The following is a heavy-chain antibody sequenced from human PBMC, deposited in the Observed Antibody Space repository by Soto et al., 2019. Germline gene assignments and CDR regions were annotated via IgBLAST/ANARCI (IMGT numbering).Heavy chain of an antibody. V-gene: IGHV3-72*01. CDR2: SRDKAHSHTT. J-gene: IGHJ4*02. D-gene: IGHD5-12*01. Sequence: EVQLVESGGGLVQPGGSLRLSCAASGFTFSDHYMDWVRQAPGKGLEWVGRSRDKAHSHTTEYAASVKGRFTISRDDSENSLYLQMNSLKIEDTAVYYCARGVVSTGYFDYWGQGTLVTVSS. CDR3: ARGVVSTGYFDY. CDR1: GFTFSDHY.